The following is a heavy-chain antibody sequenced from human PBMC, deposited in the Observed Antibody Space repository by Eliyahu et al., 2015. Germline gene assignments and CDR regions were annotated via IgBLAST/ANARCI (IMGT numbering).Heavy chain of an antibody. CDR1: GGSVSSSIYY. CDR3: ARAIRGRTYGLIGDYFDY. J-gene: IGHJ4*02. Sequence: QLQLQESGPGLVKSSETLSLTCTVSGGSVSSSIYYWAWIRQPPGKGLEWIGSMYSSGSTYYNPSLKSRVSMSVDTSKNQFSLNLGPVTAADTATYYCARAIRGRTYGLIGDYFDYWGQGTLVTVSS. D-gene: IGHD3-10*01. V-gene: IGHV4-39*01. CDR2: MYSSGST.